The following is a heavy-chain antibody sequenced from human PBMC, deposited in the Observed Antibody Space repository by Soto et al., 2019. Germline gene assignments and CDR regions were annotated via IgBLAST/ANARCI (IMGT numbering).Heavy chain of an antibody. CDR2: IYYSGSG. J-gene: IGHJ4*02. CDR1: GGSISSDY. CDR3: ARQHDY. Sequence: QVQLQESGPGLVKPSETLSLTCTVSGGSISSDYWSWTRQPPGKGLEWIWYIYYSGSGTYNPSVTIRVTISVDPSKNQLSPKLSSVTAADSAVNYCARQHDYWGQGTLVTVSS. V-gene: IGHV4-59*08.